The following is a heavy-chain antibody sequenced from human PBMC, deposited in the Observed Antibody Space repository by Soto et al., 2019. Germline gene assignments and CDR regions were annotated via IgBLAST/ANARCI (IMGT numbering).Heavy chain of an antibody. J-gene: IGHJ5*02. D-gene: IGHD3-10*01. CDR2: IYYSGST. Sequence: QLQLQESGPGLVKPSETLSLTCTVSGGSISSSSYYWGWIRQPPGKGLEWIGSIYYSGSTYYNPSLKSRVTISVDTSKNQFSLKLSSVTAADTAVYYCARPYGSGSYTGWFDPWGQGTLVTVSS. CDR1: GGSISSSSYY. CDR3: ARPYGSGSYTGWFDP. V-gene: IGHV4-39*01.